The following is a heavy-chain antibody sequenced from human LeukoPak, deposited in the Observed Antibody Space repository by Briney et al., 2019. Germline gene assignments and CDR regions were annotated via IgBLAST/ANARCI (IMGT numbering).Heavy chain of an antibody. V-gene: IGHV3-21*01. D-gene: IGHD3-22*01. CDR2: ISSSSSYI. CDR3: ARDGIQYYYDSSGYYGYYFDY. J-gene: IGHJ4*02. CDR1: GFTFSSYS. Sequence: GGSLRLSCAASGFTFSSYSMNWVRQAPGKGLEWVSSISSSSSYIYYADSVKGRFTISRDNAKNSLYLQMNSLRAEDTAVYYCARDGIQYYYDSSGYYGYYFDYWGQGTLVTVSS.